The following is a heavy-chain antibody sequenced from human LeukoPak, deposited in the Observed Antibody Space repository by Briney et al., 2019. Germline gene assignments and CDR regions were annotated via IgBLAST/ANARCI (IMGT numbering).Heavy chain of an antibody. J-gene: IGHJ1*01. CDR3: ARDKVRFPRVFQH. CDR1: GGSISSYH. CDR2: IYYSGST. Sequence: PSETLSLTCTVSGGSISSYHWSWIRQPPGKGLEWIGNIYYSGSTNYNPSLKSRVTISLDTSKDQFSLKLSSVTAADTAVYYCARDKVRFPRVFQHWGQGTLVTVSS. D-gene: IGHD3-10*01. V-gene: IGHV4-59*01.